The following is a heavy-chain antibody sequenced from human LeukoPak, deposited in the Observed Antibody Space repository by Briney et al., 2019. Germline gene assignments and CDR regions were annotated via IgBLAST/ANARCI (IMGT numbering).Heavy chain of an antibody. V-gene: IGHV4-59*01. Sequence: PSETLSLTCTVSGGSISSYYWSWIRQPPGKGLEWIGYIYYSGSTNYNPSLKSRVTISVDTSKNQFSLKLSSVTAADTAVYYCARVSGFSWPGVVVPAAYPFEAFDIWGQGTMVTVSS. J-gene: IGHJ3*02. CDR2: IYYSGST. CDR3: ARVSGFSWPGVVVPAAYPFEAFDI. CDR1: GGSISSYY. D-gene: IGHD2-2*01.